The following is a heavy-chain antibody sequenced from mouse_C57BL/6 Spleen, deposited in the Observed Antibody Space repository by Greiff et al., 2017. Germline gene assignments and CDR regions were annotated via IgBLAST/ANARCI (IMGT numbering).Heavy chain of an antibody. D-gene: IGHD1-1*01. Sequence: QVQLQQPGAELVKPGASVKLSCKASGYTFTSYWMHWVKQRPGRGLEWIGRIDPNSGGTKYNEKFKSKATLTVDKPSSTSYMQLSSLTSEDSAVYYCARSTTVVPHWYFDVWGTGTTVTVSS. V-gene: IGHV1-72*01. J-gene: IGHJ1*03. CDR1: GYTFTSYW. CDR3: ARSTTVVPHWYFDV. CDR2: IDPNSGGT.